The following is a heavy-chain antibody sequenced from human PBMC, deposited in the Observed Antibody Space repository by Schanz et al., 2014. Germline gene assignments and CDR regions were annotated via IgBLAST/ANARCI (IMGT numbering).Heavy chain of an antibody. Sequence: QVQLQQWGAGLLKPSETLSLTCAVYGGSFSGYYWSWIRQPPGKGLEWIGRVYTSGSTNYNPSLKSRVTISLDPSKSQFSLTLASLTAADTAVYYCARDATWRLDLWGRGTLVTVSA. J-gene: IGHJ2*01. V-gene: IGHV4-59*10. CDR1: GGSFSGYY. CDR2: VYTSGST. CDR3: ARDATWRLDL. D-gene: IGHD5-12*01.